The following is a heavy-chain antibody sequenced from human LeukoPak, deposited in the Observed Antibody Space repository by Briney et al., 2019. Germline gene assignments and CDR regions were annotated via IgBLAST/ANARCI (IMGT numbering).Heavy chain of an antibody. CDR2: INSDGSST. V-gene: IGHV3-74*01. Sequence: GGSLRLSCAASGFTFSNHWMHWVRQAPGRGLVWVSRINSDGSSTSYVDSVKGRFTISRNSAKNTLYLQMNSLRAEDTAVYYCAREIGGRAFDIWGQGTMVTVSS. D-gene: IGHD3-16*01. CDR3: AREIGGRAFDI. J-gene: IGHJ3*02. CDR1: GFTFSNHW.